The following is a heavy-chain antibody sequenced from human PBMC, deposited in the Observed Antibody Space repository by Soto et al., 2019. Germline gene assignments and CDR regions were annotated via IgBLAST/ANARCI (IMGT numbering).Heavy chain of an antibody. D-gene: IGHD4-17*01. CDR1: GFTFSSYG. CDR3: ARDDDYDDNGLDY. J-gene: IGHJ4*02. Sequence: QVHLVESGGGVVQPGRSLRLSCAASGFTFSSYGMHWVRQAPGKGLEWVAVILHDGSNQYYGDSVKGRFTISRDNSKNTLYLEMNNLRAEDTAAYYCARDDDYDDNGLDYWGQGTLVTVSS. CDR2: ILHDGSNQ. V-gene: IGHV3-33*08.